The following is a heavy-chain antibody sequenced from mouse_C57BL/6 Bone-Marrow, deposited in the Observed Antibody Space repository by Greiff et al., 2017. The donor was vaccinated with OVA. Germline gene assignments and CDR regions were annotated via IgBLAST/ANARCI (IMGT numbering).Heavy chain of an antibody. CDR1: GYTFTSYG. Sequence: QVQLQQSGAELARPGASVKLSCKASGYTFTSYGISWVKQRTGQGLEWIGEIYPRSGNTYYNEKFKGKATLTADKSSSTAYMELRSLTSEDSAVYFCARSPIYYYGSSFAYWGQGTLVTVSA. CDR2: IYPRSGNT. CDR3: ARSPIYYYGSSFAY. D-gene: IGHD1-1*01. J-gene: IGHJ3*01. V-gene: IGHV1-81*01.